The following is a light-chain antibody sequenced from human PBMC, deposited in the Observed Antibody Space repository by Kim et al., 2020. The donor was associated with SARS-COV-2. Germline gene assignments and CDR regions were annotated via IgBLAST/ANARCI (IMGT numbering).Light chain of an antibody. Sequence: SPGARATLSGGASQGVGGIYLAWYQQRPCLAPRLLIYDASIRAPGIPDRFTGSASGTDFTLTISRLEPEDSAVYYCQHYFHSLSFGGGTKVDIK. CDR2: DAS. J-gene: IGKJ4*01. V-gene: IGKV3D-20*01. CDR3: QHYFHSLS. CDR1: QGVGGIY.